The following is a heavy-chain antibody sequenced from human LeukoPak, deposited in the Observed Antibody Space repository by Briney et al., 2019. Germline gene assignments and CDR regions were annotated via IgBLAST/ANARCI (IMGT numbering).Heavy chain of an antibody. CDR3: AKARGPPVPDSD. V-gene: IGHV3-23*01. CDR2: ISRTGDNT. D-gene: IGHD1-14*01. J-gene: IGHJ4*02. CDR1: GFTFDNSA. Sequence: GGSLRLSCAASGFTFDNSAMSWVRQAPGTGLEWVSSISRTGDNTYYADSVKGRFTISRDNSQNTLHLQMNSLRAEDTAIYYCAKARGPPVPDSDWGQGTLVTVSS.